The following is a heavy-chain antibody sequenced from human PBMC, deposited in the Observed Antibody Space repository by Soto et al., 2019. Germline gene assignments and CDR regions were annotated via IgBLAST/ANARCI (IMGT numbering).Heavy chain of an antibody. J-gene: IGHJ4*02. D-gene: IGHD2-15*01. CDR2: IDPSDSYT. V-gene: IGHV5-10-1*01. CDR3: ARHSSPLYCSGGSCYSLSHYYFDY. CDR1: GYSFTIYW. Sequence: PGESLKISCKGSGYSFTIYWISWVRQMPGKGLEWMGRIDPSDSYTNYSPSFQGHVTISADKSISTAYLQWSSLKASDTAMYYCARHSSPLYCSGGSCYSLSHYYFDYWGQGTLVTVSS.